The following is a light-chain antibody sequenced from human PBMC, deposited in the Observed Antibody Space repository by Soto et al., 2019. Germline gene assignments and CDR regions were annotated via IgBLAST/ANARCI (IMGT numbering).Light chain of an antibody. CDR1: QSVSTTY. V-gene: IGKV3-20*01. CDR3: QQYNDWPLT. CDR2: GTS. Sequence: EIVLTQSPGTLSLSPGERATLSCRASQSVSTTYLGWYQQKPGQAPRLPVYGTSRRATGIPDRFSGSGSGTDFTLTISSLEPEDSAVYYCQQYNDWPLTLGGGTKVDI. J-gene: IGKJ4*01.